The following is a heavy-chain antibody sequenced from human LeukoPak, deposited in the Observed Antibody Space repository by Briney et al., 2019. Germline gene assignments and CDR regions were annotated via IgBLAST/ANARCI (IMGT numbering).Heavy chain of an antibody. J-gene: IGHJ6*02. D-gene: IGHD3-16*01. CDR2: INHNGNVN. V-gene: IGHV3-7*03. Sequence: GGSLRLSCAASGFTFSSYWMNWARQAPGKGLEWVASINHNGNVNYYVDFVKGRFTISRDNAKNSLYLQMSNLRAEDTAVYFCARGGGLAVWGQGATVTVSS. CDR3: ARGGGLAV. CDR1: GFTFSSYW.